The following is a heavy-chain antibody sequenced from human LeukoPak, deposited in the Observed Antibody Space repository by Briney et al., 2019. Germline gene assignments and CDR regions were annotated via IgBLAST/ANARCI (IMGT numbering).Heavy chain of an antibody. CDR3: ARDRVPYRGIAEADFQH. CDR1: GFTFSSYA. Sequence: GGSLRLSCAASGFTFSSYAMHWVRQAPGKGLEYVSAISSNGGSTYYANSVKGRFTISRDNSKNTLYLQMGSLRAEDMAVYYCARDRVPYRGIAEADFQHWGQGTLVTVS. CDR2: ISSNGGST. J-gene: IGHJ1*01. V-gene: IGHV3-64*01. D-gene: IGHD6-13*01.